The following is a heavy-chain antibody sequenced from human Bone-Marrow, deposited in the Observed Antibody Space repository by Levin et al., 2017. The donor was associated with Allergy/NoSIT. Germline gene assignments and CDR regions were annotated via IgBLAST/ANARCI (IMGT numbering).Heavy chain of an antibody. J-gene: IGHJ4*02. CDR2: ISAYNGNT. V-gene: IGHV1-18*01. Sequence: ASVKVSCKASGYTFTSYGISWVRQAPGQGLEWMGWISAYNGNTNYAQKLQGRVTMTTDTSTSTAYMELRSLRSDDTAVYYCARIGLYCSSTSCYVYYFDYWGQGTLVTVSS. D-gene: IGHD2-2*01. CDR3: ARIGLYCSSTSCYVYYFDY. CDR1: GYTFTSYG.